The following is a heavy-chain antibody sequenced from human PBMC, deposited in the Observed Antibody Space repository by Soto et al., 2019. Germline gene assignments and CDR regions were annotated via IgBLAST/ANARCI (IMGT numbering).Heavy chain of an antibody. Sequence: EVQLVESGGGLVKPGGSLRLSCAASGFTFSNAWMSWVRQAPGKGLEWVGRIKSKTDGGTTDYAAPVKGRFTISRDDSKYTLYLQMNSLKPEDTAVYYYTTLSYGYFDYWGQGTLVTVSS. J-gene: IGHJ4*02. CDR2: IKSKTDGGTT. CDR3: TTLSYGYFDY. V-gene: IGHV3-15*01. D-gene: IGHD5-18*01. CDR1: GFTFSNAW.